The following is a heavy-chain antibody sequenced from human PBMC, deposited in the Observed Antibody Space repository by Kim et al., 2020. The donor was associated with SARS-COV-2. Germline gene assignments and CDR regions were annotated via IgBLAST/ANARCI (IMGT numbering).Heavy chain of an antibody. J-gene: IGHJ4*02. D-gene: IGHD5-12*01. V-gene: IGHV3-30*18. CDR2: ISYDGSNK. CDR1: GFTFSSYG. CDR3: AKLTRDTWL. Sequence: GGSLRLSCAASGFTFSSYGMHWVRQAPGKGLEWVAVISYDGSNKYYADSVKGRFTISRDNSKNTLYLQMNSLGAEDTAVYYCAKLTRDTWLWGQGTLVTVSS.